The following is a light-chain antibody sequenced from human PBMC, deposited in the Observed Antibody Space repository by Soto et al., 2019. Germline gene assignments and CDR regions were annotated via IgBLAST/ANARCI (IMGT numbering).Light chain of an antibody. CDR3: QQYHSYPYT. CDR1: QSISSW. J-gene: IGKJ2*01. Sequence: DIQMTQSPSTLSASVGDRVTITCRASQSISSWLAWYQQKPGKAPKLLIYKAYNLESGVPSRFSGNGSGTEFTLTISRLQPDDFATYHCQQYHSYPYTFGQGTKLEIK. CDR2: KAY. V-gene: IGKV1-5*03.